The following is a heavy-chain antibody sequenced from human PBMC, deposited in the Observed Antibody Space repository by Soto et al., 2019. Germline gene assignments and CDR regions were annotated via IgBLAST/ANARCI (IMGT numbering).Heavy chain of an antibody. CDR1: AFTFTNFE. V-gene: IGHV3-48*03. J-gene: IGHJ6*02. CDR2: IHTTGSPK. Sequence: SLTLSCPASAFTFTNFEMHWVRQAPGKGLEWVSYIHTTGSPKYYAESMKGRFTISRDNARNSLFLQMNSLRAEDKAVYYCARAECSNANCLTAYFSYGFDVWGQGNTVTVSS. D-gene: IGHD2-2*01. CDR3: ARAECSNANCLTAYFSYGFDV.